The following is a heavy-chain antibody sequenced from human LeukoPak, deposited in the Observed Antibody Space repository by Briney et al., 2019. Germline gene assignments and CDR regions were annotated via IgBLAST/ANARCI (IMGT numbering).Heavy chain of an antibody. J-gene: IGHJ4*02. Sequence: GASVKVSFKASGYTFTSYGISWVRQAPGQGLEWMGWISAYNGNTDSAQKLQGRVTMTTDTSTSTAYMDLRSLRSDDTAVYYCARDHRGAQDYWGQGTPVTVSS. V-gene: IGHV1-18*01. CDR1: GYTFTSYG. D-gene: IGHD1-26*01. CDR3: ARDHRGAQDY. CDR2: ISAYNGNT.